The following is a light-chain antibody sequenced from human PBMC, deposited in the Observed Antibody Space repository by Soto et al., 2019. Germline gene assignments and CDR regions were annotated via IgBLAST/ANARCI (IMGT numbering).Light chain of an antibody. CDR2: GAS. CDR1: QSVSSN. Sequence: EIVMTQSPANLSVSPGERATLSCRASQSVSSNLAWYQQKPGQGPRLLIYGASTRATSIPARFSGSGSGTEFTLTINCLQSEDFAVYYCQRDKKWPPYNFGLGTTLAIK. V-gene: IGKV3-15*01. J-gene: IGKJ2*01. CDR3: QRDKKWPPYN.